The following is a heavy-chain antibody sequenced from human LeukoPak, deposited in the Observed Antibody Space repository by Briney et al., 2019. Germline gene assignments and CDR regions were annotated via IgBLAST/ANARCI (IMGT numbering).Heavy chain of an antibody. CDR1: GGSFSGYY. V-gene: IGHV4-34*01. J-gene: IGHJ5*02. Sequence: SETLSLTCAVYGGSFSGYYWSWIRQPPGKGLEWIGEINHSGSTNYNPSLKSRVTISVDTSKNQFSLKLSSVTAADTAVYYCARGPVPYYYGSWFDPWGQGTLVTVPS. CDR2: INHSGST. CDR3: ARGPVPYYYGSWFDP. D-gene: IGHD3-10*01.